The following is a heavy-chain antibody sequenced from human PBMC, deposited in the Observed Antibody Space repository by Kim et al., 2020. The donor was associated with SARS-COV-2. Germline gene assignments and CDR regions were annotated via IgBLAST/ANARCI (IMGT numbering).Heavy chain of an antibody. CDR3: ATEMAGTYYFDY. J-gene: IGHJ4*02. Sequence: SYPQTFRGSLTVTRDTSSSTVYVEVSSLRSEDTAVYYCATEMAGTYYFDYWGQGTLVTVSS. V-gene: IGHV1-46*01.